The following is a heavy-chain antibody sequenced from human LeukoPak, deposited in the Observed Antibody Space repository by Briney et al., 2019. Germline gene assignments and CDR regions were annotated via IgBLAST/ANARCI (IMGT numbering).Heavy chain of an antibody. CDR3: SRDATGDH. CDR2: SRNRAESYTT. CDR1: GFTFSDHY. Sequence: GGSLRLSCAVSGFTFSDHYMDWVRQAPGKGLEWVGRSRNRAESYTTDYAASVKGRFTISRDDSKSTLYLQMNSLETEDTAVYYCSRDATGDHWGQGTLVSVSS. J-gene: IGHJ4*02. V-gene: IGHV3-72*01.